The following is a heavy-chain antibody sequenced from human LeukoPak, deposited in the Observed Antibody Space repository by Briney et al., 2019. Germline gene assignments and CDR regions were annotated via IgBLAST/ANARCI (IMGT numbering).Heavy chain of an antibody. CDR2: VYYSGTT. V-gene: IGHV4-39*01. J-gene: IGHJ5*02. Sequence: SETLSLTCTVSGDSITSDNYWGWIRHPPGKGLEWIGSVYYSGTTYYSPSLKSRVTISVDTSKNQFSLKVSSVTAADTAVYYCATTRAPGGNWFAPWGQGTLVTVSS. D-gene: IGHD1/OR15-1a*01. CDR1: GDSITSDNY. CDR3: ATTRAPGGNWFAP.